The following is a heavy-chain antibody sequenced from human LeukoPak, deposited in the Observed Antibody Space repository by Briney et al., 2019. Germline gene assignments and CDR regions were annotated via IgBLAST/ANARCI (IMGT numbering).Heavy chain of an antibody. D-gene: IGHD3-22*01. CDR2: IKSKADGGTT. Sequence: GGSLRLSCAASGFTFSNAWMSWVRQAPGKGLEWVGRIKSKADGGTTDYAAPVKGRFTISRDDSKNTLYLQMNSLKTEDTAVYYCTTTPNHYDSSGYYYLLDYWGQGTLVSVSS. CDR3: TTTPNHYDSSGYYYLLDY. J-gene: IGHJ4*02. CDR1: GFTFSNAW. V-gene: IGHV3-15*01.